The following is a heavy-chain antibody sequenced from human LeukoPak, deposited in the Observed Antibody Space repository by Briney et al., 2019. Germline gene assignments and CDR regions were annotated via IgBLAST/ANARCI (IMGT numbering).Heavy chain of an antibody. V-gene: IGHV3-74*01. Sequence: GGSLRLSCTASGFTFGDYAMSWFRQAPGKGLVWVSRINSDGSSTSYADSVKGRFTISRDNAKNTLYLQMNSLRAEDTAVYYCARDIGYDYVWGSYRYTWFDPWGQGTLVTVSS. CDR1: GFTFGDYA. D-gene: IGHD3-16*02. J-gene: IGHJ5*02. CDR3: ARDIGYDYVWGSYRYTWFDP. CDR2: INSDGSST.